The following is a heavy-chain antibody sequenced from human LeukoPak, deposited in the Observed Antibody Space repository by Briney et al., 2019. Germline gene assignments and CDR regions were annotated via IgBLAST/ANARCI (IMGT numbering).Heavy chain of an antibody. J-gene: IGHJ5*02. CDR3: ARGPVYDFWSGYYIPFDP. CDR2: IYTSGST. Sequence: SETLSLTCTVSGGSISSYYWSWIRQPAGKGLEWIGRIYTSGSTNYNPSLKSRVTMSVDTSKNQFSLKLSSVTAADTAVYYCARGPVYDFWSGYYIPFDPWGQGTLVTVSS. V-gene: IGHV4-4*07. D-gene: IGHD3-3*01. CDR1: GGSISSYY.